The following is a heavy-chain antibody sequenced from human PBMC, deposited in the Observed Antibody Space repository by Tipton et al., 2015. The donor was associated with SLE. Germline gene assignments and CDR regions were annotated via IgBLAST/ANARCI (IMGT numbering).Heavy chain of an antibody. CDR3: ARGDPGEWELTFDY. V-gene: IGHV1-8*02. Sequence: QSGPEVKRPGASVKVSCKASGYTFTSYDINWVRQATGQGLEWMGWMNPNSGNTGYAQKFQGRVTMTRNTSVSTAYMELSSLRSEDTAVYYCARGDPGEWELTFDYWGQGTLVTVSS. CDR1: GYTFTSYD. D-gene: IGHD1-26*01. CDR2: MNPNSGNT. J-gene: IGHJ4*02.